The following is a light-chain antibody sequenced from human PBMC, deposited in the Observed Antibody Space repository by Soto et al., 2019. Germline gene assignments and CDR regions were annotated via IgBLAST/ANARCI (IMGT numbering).Light chain of an antibody. Sequence: QSVLTQPPSVSGAPGQRVTISCTGSSSNIGAGYDVHWYQQLPGTAPKLLIYGNSNRPSGVPDRFSGSKSGTSASLAITGLQAEDEADYYCQYYDSSLSGRLFGTGTKLTVL. J-gene: IGLJ1*01. V-gene: IGLV1-40*01. CDR2: GNS. CDR1: SSNIGAGYD. CDR3: QYYDSSLSGRL.